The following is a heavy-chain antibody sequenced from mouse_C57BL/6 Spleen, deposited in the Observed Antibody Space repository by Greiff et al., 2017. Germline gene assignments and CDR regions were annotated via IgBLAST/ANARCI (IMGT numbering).Heavy chain of an antibody. D-gene: IGHD2-4*01. CDR1: GYTFTSYW. Sequence: QVQLQQPGAELVKPGASVKLSCKASGYTFTSYWMHWVKQRPGQGLEWIGMIHPNSGSTNYNEKFKSKATLTVDKSSSTAYMQLSGLTSEDSAVYYCARWDHDYDGFAYWGQGTLVTVSA. CDR2: IHPNSGST. J-gene: IGHJ3*01. V-gene: IGHV1-64*01. CDR3: ARWDHDYDGFAY.